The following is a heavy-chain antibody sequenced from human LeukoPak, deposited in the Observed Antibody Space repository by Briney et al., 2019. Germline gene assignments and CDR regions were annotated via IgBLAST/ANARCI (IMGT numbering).Heavy chain of an antibody. CDR2: IIPIFGTA. D-gene: IGHD4-17*01. CDR3: ARVSVGSYGDNWFDP. V-gene: IGHV1-69*06. J-gene: IGHJ5*02. Sequence: GASVKVSCKASGGTFSSYAISWVRQAPGQGLEWMGGIIPIFGTANYAQKFQGRVTITADKSTSTAYMELSSLRSEDTAVYYCARVSVGSYGDNWFDPWGQGTLVTVSS. CDR1: GGTFSSYA.